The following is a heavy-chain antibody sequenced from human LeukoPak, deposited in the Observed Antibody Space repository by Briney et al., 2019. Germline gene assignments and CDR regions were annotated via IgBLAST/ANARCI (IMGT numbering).Heavy chain of an antibody. CDR3: ASGPYPAAGTDHQFDY. CDR1: GASISSYY. CDR2: IYYRGST. D-gene: IGHD6-13*01. J-gene: IGHJ4*02. Sequence: SETLSLTCTVSGASISSYYWSWIRQPPGKGLEWIGYIYYRGSTNYNPSLKSRVTISVDTSKNQFSLKMSSVTAADTAVYYCASGPYPAAGTDHQFDYWGQGTLVTVSS. V-gene: IGHV4-59*01.